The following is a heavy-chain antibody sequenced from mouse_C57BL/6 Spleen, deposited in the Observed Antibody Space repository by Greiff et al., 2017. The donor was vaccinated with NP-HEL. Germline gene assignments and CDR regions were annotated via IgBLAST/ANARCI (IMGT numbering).Heavy chain of an antibody. CDR3: ARPSYYGSSFYWYFDV. Sequence: VQLQQSGPELVKPGASVKLSCKASGYTFTSYDINWVKQRPGQGLEWIGWIYPRDGSTKYNEKFKGKATLTVDTSSSTAYMELHSLTSEDSAVYFCARPSYYGSSFYWYFDVWGTGTTVTVSS. CDR2: IYPRDGST. D-gene: IGHD1-1*01. V-gene: IGHV1-85*01. J-gene: IGHJ1*03. CDR1: GYTFTSYD.